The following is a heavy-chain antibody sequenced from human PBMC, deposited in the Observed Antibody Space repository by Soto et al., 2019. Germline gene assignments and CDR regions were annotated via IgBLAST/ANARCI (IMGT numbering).Heavy chain of an antibody. CDR3: ARDRGITIFGVAIMASHDAFDI. CDR2: ISAYNGNT. Sequence: ASVKVSCKASGYTFTSYGISWVRQAPGQGLEWMGWISAYNGNTNYAQKLQGRVTMTTDTSTSTAYMELRSLRSDDTAVYYCARDRGITIFGVAIMASHDAFDIWGQGTMVTVSS. J-gene: IGHJ3*02. CDR1: GYTFTSYG. V-gene: IGHV1-18*04. D-gene: IGHD3-3*01.